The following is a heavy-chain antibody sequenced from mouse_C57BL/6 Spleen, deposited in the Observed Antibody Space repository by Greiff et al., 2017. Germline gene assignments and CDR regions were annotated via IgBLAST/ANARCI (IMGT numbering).Heavy chain of an antibody. V-gene: IGHV1-50*01. Sequence: QVQLQQPGAELVKPGASVKLSCKASGYTFTSYWMQWVKQRPGQGLEWIGEIDPSDSYTNYNQKFKGKATLTVETSSSTAYMQLSSLASEDSAVYYCASSRAMDYWGQGTSVTVSS. J-gene: IGHJ4*01. CDR1: GYTFTSYW. CDR2: IDPSDSYT. CDR3: ASSRAMDY.